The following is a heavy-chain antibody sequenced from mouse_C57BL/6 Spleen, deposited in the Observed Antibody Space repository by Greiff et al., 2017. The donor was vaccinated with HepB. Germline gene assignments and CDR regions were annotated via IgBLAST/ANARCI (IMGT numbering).Heavy chain of an antibody. D-gene: IGHD2-4*01. J-gene: IGHJ2*01. V-gene: IGHV1-15*01. Sequence: QVQLKESGAELVRPGASVTLSCKASGYTFTDYEMHWVKQTPVHGLEWIGAIDPETGGTAYNQKFKGKAILTADKSSSTAYMELRSLTSEDSAVYYCTIYYDYDYDYWGQGTTLTVSS. CDR2: IDPETGGT. CDR3: TIYYDYDYDY. CDR1: GYTFTDYE.